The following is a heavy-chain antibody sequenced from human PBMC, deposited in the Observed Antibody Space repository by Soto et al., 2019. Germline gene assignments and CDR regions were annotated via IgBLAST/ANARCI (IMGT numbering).Heavy chain of an antibody. V-gene: IGHV3-64D*08. Sequence: GGSLRLSCSACGFTFSSYAMHWVRQAPGKGLEYVSAISSNGGSTYYADSVKGRFTISRDNSKSTLYLQMSSLRAEDTAVYYCVKGKERENSYGGPYYFDYWGQGTLVTVSS. CDR3: VKGKERENSYGGPYYFDY. J-gene: IGHJ4*02. CDR1: GFTFSSYA. CDR2: ISSNGGST. D-gene: IGHD5-18*01.